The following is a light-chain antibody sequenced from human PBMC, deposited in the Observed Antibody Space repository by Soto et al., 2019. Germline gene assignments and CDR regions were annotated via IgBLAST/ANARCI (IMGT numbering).Light chain of an antibody. CDR2: KAY. V-gene: IGKV1-5*03. CDR3: QHYNSYSEA. Sequence: DIQMTQSTSTMSGSLGDRFTSTRLAIPPMSSWLSWNQQKPGKANKLLIYKAYTLKSGVPSRFSGSGSGTEFTITISSLQPDDFATYYCQHYNSYSEAVGQGTKVDIK. CDR1: PPMSSW. J-gene: IGKJ1*01.